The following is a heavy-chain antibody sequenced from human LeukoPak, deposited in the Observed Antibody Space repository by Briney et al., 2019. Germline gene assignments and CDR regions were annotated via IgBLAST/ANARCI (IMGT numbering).Heavy chain of an antibody. CDR2: ISSGGNFI. CDR3: ASGGLSCSGGTCYS. J-gene: IGHJ4*02. Sequence: GGSLRLSCAASGFTFSNYNMNWVRQAPGKGLEWVSSISSGGNFIYYAHSVKGRFTISRDNAKNSLYLQMNSLRAEDTAVYYCASGGLSCSGGTCYSWGQGTLVTVFS. CDR1: GFTFSNYN. V-gene: IGHV3-21*01. D-gene: IGHD2-15*01.